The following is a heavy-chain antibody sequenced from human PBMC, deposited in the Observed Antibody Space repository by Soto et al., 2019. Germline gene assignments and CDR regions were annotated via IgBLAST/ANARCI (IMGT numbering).Heavy chain of an antibody. D-gene: IGHD2-15*01. J-gene: IGHJ4*02. CDR1: GFTFSDYY. V-gene: IGHV3-11*01. CDR2: ISSSGSTI. CDR3: ARWVFSVVVAATTYYFDY. Sequence: QVQLVESGGGLVKPGGSLRLSCAASGFTFSDYYMSWIRQAPGKGLEWVSYISSSGSTIYYADSVKGRFTISRDNAKNSVYLQMNSLRAEDTAVYYCARWVFSVVVAATTYYFDYWGQGTLVTVSS.